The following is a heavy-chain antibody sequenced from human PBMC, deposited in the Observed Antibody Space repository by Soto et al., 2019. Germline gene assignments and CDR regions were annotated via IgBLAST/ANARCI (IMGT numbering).Heavy chain of an antibody. D-gene: IGHD3-16*01. CDR2: ISSSSSYI. CDR1: GFAFSSYS. CDR3: ASSNRLGY. J-gene: IGHJ4*02. Sequence: GGSLRLSCAASGFAFSSYSMNWVRQAPGKGLEWVSAISSSSSYIYYADSVKGRFTISRDNAKNSLYLQMNSLRAEDTAVYYCASSNRLGYWGQGTLVTVSS. V-gene: IGHV3-21*01.